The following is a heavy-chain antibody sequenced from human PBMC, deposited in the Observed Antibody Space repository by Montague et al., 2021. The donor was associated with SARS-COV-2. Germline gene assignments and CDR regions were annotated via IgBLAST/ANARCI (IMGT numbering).Heavy chain of an antibody. J-gene: IGHJ6*02. V-gene: IGHV4-34*01. Sequence: SETRSLTCAVYGGSLSGYYWSWIRQPPGKGLEWIGEINHSGSTNYNPSLKSRVTISLDTSKNQFSLKLGSVTAADTAVYYCARGRRRYNWGDETSYYYGMDVWGQGTTVTVSS. CDR2: INHSGST. CDR3: ARGRRRYNWGDETSYYYGMDV. D-gene: IGHD1-20*01. CDR1: GGSLSGYY.